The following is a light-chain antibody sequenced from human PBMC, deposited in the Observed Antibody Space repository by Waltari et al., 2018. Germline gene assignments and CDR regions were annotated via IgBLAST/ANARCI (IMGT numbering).Light chain of an antibody. CDR2: DVS. V-gene: IGLV2-14*03. J-gene: IGLJ1*01. CDR3: SSYTSNNTLV. Sequence: QSALTQPASVSGSPGQSITISCSGTSSDVGGYNYVSWYQQHPGKAPKLMIYDVSSRPSGVSNRFSGSKSGNTASLTISGLQAEDEADYYCSSYTSNNTLVLATGTKVTVL. CDR1: SSDVGGYNY.